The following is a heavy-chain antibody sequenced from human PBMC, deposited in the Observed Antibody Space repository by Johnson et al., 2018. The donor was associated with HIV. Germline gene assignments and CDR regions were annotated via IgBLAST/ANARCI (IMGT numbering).Heavy chain of an antibody. V-gene: IGHV3-33*01. CDR2: IWYDGTTK. CDR3: ARPRGVQAGLGAFDI. J-gene: IGHJ3*02. CDR1: GFSFGSYA. D-gene: IGHD1-1*01. Sequence: QVQLVESGGGVVQPGRSLRLSCVASGFSFGSYAMHWARQAPGKGLEWVAVIWYDGTTKYYGDSVKGRFNISRANSKNTLYLQMNSLRAEDTDVYYCARPRGVQAGLGAFDIWGQGTMVTVSS.